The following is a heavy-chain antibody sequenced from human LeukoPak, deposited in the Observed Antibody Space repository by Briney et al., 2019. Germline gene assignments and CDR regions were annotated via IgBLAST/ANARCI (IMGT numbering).Heavy chain of an antibody. CDR3: ARAVAPDYYYYMDV. CDR1: GGSISSSSYY. CDR2: IYYSGST. V-gene: IGHV4-39*01. D-gene: IGHD5-12*01. Sequence: SETLSLTCTVSGGSISSSSYYWGWIRQPPGKGLEWIGSIYYSGSTYYNPSLKSRVTISVDTPKNQFSLKLSSVTAADTAVYYCARAVAPDYYYYMDVWGKGTTVTVSS. J-gene: IGHJ6*03.